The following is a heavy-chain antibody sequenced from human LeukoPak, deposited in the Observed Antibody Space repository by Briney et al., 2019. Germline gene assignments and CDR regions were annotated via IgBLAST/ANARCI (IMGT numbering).Heavy chain of an antibody. V-gene: IGHV3-23*01. CDR3: ARVHPFQSSGAPPSFFDY. D-gene: IGHD6-6*01. Sequence: QTGGSLRLSCAASGFTFSSYAMSWVRQAPGKGLEWVSAISGSGGSTYYADSVKGRFTISRDNAKNSLYLQMNSLRAEDTAVYYCARVHPFQSSGAPPSFFDYWGQGTLVTVSS. J-gene: IGHJ4*02. CDR1: GFTFSSYA. CDR2: ISGSGGST.